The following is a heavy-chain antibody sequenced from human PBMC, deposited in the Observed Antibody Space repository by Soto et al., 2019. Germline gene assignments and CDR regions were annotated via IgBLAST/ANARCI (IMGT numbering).Heavy chain of an antibody. CDR2: IYHSGST. CDR3: ASTHIVVVTAIDR. V-gene: IGHV4-4*02. CDR1: GGSISSSTW. J-gene: IGHJ5*02. D-gene: IGHD2-21*02. Sequence: QVQLQESGPGLVKPSGTLSLTCAVSGGSISSSTWWRWVLQPPGKGLEWIGEIYHSGSTNYNPSLKSRVTITVDKSKNQFSLKLSSVPAADTAVYYCASTHIVVVTAIDRWCQGTLVTVSS.